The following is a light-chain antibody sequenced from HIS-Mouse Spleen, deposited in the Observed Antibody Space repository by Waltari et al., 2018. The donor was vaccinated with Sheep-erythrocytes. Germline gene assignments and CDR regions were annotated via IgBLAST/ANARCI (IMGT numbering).Light chain of an antibody. CDR2: EGS. Sequence: QSALTQPASVSGSPGQSITISCTGTSSDVGSYNLVSWYQQHPGQAPKLMLSEGSKRPSGVSNRFSGSKSGNTASLTISGLQAEDEADYYCCSYAGSSTPWVFGGGTKLTVL. CDR1: SSDVGSYNL. CDR3: CSYAGSSTPWV. V-gene: IGLV2-23*01. J-gene: IGLJ3*02.